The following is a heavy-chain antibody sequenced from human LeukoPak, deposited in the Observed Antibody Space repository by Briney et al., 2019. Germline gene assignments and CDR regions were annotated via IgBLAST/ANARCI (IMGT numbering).Heavy chain of an antibody. CDR3: ARDYLRLGELSYDY. J-gene: IGHJ4*02. V-gene: IGHV1-3*01. CDR1: GYTFTSYG. CDR2: INAGNGNT. D-gene: IGHD3-16*02. Sequence: KPGASVKVSCKASGYTFTSYGISWVRQAPGQRLEWMGWINAGNGNTKYSQKFQGRVTITRDTSASTAYMELSSLRSEDTAVYYCARDYLRLGELSYDYWGQGTLVTVSS.